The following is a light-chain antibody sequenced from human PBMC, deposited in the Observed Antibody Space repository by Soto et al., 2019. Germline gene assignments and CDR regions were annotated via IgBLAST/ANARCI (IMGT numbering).Light chain of an antibody. Sequence: DIQMTQSTSSLSASVGDRVTIACRASQSISSYLNWYQQKPGKAPKLLIYAASSLQSGVPSRFSGSGSGTDFTLTISSLQPEDFATYYCQQSYSSPLNFGPGTKVDIK. CDR1: QSISSY. CDR3: QQSYSSPLN. CDR2: AAS. J-gene: IGKJ3*01. V-gene: IGKV1-39*01.